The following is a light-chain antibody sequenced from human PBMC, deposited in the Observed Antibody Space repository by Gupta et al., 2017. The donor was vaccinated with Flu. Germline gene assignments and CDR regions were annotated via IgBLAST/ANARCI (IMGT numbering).Light chain of an antibody. CDR2: GAS. CDR1: QSVSSSY. V-gene: IGKV3-20*01. Sequence: EIVLTQSPGTLSLSPGERATLSCRASQSVSSSYLAWYQQKPGQAPRLLIYGASSRATGIPDRFSGSGSETDFTLTISRLEPVDFAVYYCQQYGSSPWTFGQGTKVEIK. J-gene: IGKJ1*01. CDR3: QQYGSSPWT.